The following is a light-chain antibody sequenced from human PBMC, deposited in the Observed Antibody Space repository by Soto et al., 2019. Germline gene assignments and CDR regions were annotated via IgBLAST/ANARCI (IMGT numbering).Light chain of an antibody. CDR2: SAS. J-gene: IGKJ4*01. CDR3: QQLNGYQLA. CDR1: QAMSTY. Sequence: DLQSTQSPSFLSAFVGDTVTITCRASQAMSTYLAWYQQKPGKVPKLLIRSASTLQSGVPPRFSGGGSGTEFTLTISTLQPDDSGIYYCQQLNGYQLAFGGGTNVEIK. V-gene: IGKV1-9*01.